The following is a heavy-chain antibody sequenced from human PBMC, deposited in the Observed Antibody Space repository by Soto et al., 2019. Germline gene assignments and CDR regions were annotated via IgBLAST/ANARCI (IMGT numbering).Heavy chain of an antibody. CDR3: ARDLDGSGSYYTDY. Sequence: ASVKVSCKTSGYMFVTYGVNWVRQAPGQGLEWMGWISAYNGNTKYAQNLQGRVTMTTDASTSTAYMEMRSLRSDDTAVYYCARDLDGSGSYYTDYWGPGTLVTVSS. CDR2: ISAYNGNT. V-gene: IGHV1-18*01. D-gene: IGHD3-10*01. CDR1: GYMFVTYG. J-gene: IGHJ4*02.